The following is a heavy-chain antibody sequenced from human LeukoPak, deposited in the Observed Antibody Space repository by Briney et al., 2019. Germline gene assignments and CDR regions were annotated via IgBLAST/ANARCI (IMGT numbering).Heavy chain of an antibody. CDR1: GFTVSSNY. CDR2: IYSTGIT. Sequence: GGSLRLSCVASGFTVSSNYMSWVRQAPGKGLEWVSVIYSTGITYCADSVKGRFTTSRDNSKNTLYLEMNSLRPEDTALYYCARKGRTSLADFDYWGQGTLVTVSS. D-gene: IGHD2-15*01. J-gene: IGHJ4*02. V-gene: IGHV3-66*02. CDR3: ARKGRTSLADFDY.